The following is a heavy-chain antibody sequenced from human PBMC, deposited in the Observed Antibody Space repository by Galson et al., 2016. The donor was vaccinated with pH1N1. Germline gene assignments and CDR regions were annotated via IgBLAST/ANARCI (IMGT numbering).Heavy chain of an antibody. CDR1: GFRFSDYG. CDR2: IKSNGETT. CDR3: AGVRASTTARYIHY. V-gene: IGHV3-64*02. J-gene: IGHJ4*02. D-gene: IGHD1-1*01. Sequence: SLRLSCATSGFRFSDYGIHWVRQAPGKGLEYVSAIKSNGETTYYADSVKGRFTISRDNSKKMVYLQMGSLRAEEMAVYYCAGVRASTTARYIHYWGQGTLVTVS.